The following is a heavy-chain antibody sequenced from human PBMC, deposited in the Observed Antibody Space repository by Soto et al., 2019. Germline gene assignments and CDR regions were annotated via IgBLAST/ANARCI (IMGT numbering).Heavy chain of an antibody. CDR2: INGNTGHT. J-gene: IGHJ4*02. D-gene: IGHD1-26*01. V-gene: IGHV1-18*01. Sequence: QVQLVQSEAEVREPGASVKVSCKTSGYPFSRYGITWVRQATGQGLEWMGWINGNTGHTIYTMNLEDRLTISTDTSTSTAYMEMRSLKSDDTAVYYCARERKWEPLPNLGQRTLVTVSS. CDR3: ARERKWEPLPN. CDR1: GYPFSRYG.